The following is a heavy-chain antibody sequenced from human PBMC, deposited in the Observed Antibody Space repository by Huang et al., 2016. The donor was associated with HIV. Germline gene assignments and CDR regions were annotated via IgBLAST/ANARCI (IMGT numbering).Heavy chain of an antibody. J-gene: IGHJ4*02. CDR1: GFSLDSFN. CDR2: ISPSSSFI. Sequence: EVQLVDSGGGLVKPGGSLRLSCAASGFSLDSFNMFGCRQTPANGLQWVASISPSSSFIEYADSVKGRFSISRDNAKNSLYLQMNSLRGEDTAVYYCVKDRGQQLSPFDSWGQGTLVTVSS. CDR3: VKDRGQQLSPFDS. V-gene: IGHV3-21*01. D-gene: IGHD6-13*01.